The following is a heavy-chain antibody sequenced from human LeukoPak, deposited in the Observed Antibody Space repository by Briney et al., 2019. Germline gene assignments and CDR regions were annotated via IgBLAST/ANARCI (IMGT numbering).Heavy chain of an antibody. CDR3: AKDGSLRGPRVGASDS. D-gene: IGHD1-26*01. Sequence: GRSLRLSCAASGFTFSSYGMHWVRQAPGKGLEWVAVISYDGSNKYYADSVKGRFTISRDNSKNTLYLQMNSLRAEDTAVYYCAKDGSLRGPRVGASDSWGQGTLVTVSS. J-gene: IGHJ4*02. V-gene: IGHV3-30*18. CDR1: GFTFSSYG. CDR2: ISYDGSNK.